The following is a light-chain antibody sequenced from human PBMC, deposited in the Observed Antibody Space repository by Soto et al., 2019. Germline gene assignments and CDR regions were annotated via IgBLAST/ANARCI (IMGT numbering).Light chain of an antibody. V-gene: IGLV2-14*01. CDR2: EVS. Sequence: QSALTQPASVSGSPGQSITISCTGTSSDVGGYNYVSWYQQHSGKAPKLMIYEVSNRPSGVSHRFSGSKSGNTASLTISGLQAEDEADYYCSSYTRTNTLLFGGGTKLTVL. CDR3: SSYTRTNTLL. CDR1: SSDVGGYNY. J-gene: IGLJ2*01.